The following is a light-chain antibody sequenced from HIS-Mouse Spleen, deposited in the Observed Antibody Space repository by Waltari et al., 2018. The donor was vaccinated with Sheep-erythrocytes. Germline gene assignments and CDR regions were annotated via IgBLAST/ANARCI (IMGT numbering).Light chain of an antibody. V-gene: IGLV2-11*01. CDR3: CSYAGSYNHV. CDR2: DVS. J-gene: IGLJ1*01. Sequence: QSALTQPRSVSGSPGQSVTISCTGTSSDVGGYNYVPWYQQHPGKAPKLMIYDVSKPPVGVPDRFPGHKSGKPASLTISGLQAEDAADYYCCSYAGSYNHVFATGTKVTVL. CDR1: SSDVGGYNY.